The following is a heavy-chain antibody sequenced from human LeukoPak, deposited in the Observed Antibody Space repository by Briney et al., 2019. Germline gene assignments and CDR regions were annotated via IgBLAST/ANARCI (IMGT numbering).Heavy chain of an antibody. CDR3: ARGVNWAYYSDY. J-gene: IGHJ4*02. CDR2: IYYSGST. CDR1: GGSISSGGYY. Sequence: SETLSLTCTVSGGSISSGGYYWSWIRQHPGKGLEWIGYIYYSGSTYYNPSLKSRVTISVDTSKNQFSLKLSSVTAADTAVYYCARGVNWAYYSDYWGQGTLVTVSS. V-gene: IGHV4-31*03. D-gene: IGHD7-27*01.